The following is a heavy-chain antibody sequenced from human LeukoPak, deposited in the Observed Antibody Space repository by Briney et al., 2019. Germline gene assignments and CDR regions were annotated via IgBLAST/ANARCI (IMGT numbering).Heavy chain of an antibody. CDR1: GFTFRTYC. Sequence: GGSLRLSCAASGFTFRTYCMSWVRQAPGKGLEWVANIKQDRSEQYYVDSVKGRFTISRDNAKNSLYLQLNSLRVEDTAVYYCARAVGSSTSLYFYYYYMDVWGKGTTVTVSS. V-gene: IGHV3-7*01. CDR2: IKQDRSEQ. CDR3: ARAVGSSTSLYFYYYYMDV. D-gene: IGHD2-2*01. J-gene: IGHJ6*03.